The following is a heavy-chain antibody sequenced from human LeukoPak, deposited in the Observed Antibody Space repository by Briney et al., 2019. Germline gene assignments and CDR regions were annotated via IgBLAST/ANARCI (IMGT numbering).Heavy chain of an antibody. CDR3: ARGPYYYDSSTNYYYYMDV. D-gene: IGHD3-22*01. CDR2: ISAYNGNT. V-gene: IGHV1-18*01. CDR1: GYTFTSYD. Sequence: GASVKVSCKASGYTFTSYDINWVRQATGQGLEWMGWISAYNGNTNYAQKLQGRVTMTTDTSTSTAYMELSSLRSEDTAVYYCARGPYYYDSSTNYYYYMDVWGKGTTVTVSS. J-gene: IGHJ6*03.